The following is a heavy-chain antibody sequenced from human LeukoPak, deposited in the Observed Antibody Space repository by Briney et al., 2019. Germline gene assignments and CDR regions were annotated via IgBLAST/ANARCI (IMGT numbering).Heavy chain of an antibody. CDR1: GGSIRGYY. CDR2: IYSSGST. CDR3: ARVFDSGSQAYFYYMDV. V-gene: IGHV4-59*01. Sequence: SQSLSLTCNVSGGSIRGYYWSWIRQPPGKGLEWVGYIYSSGSTNYNPSLKSRVTMSVDTSKNQSSLKVSSLTAADTAVYYCARVFDSGSQAYFYYMDVWGKGTTVTISS. D-gene: IGHD3-10*01. J-gene: IGHJ6*03.